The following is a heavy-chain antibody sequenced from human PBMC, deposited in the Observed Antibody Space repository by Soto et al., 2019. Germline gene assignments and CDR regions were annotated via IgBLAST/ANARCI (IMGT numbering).Heavy chain of an antibody. D-gene: IGHD3-3*01. Sequence: GGSLRLSCAASGFTFSSYAMSWVRQAPGKGLEWVSAISGSGGSTYYADSVKGRFTISRDNSENTLYLQMNSLRAEDTAVYYCAKEITIFGVVIRPIYYFDYWGQGTLVTVSS. J-gene: IGHJ4*02. CDR1: GFTFSSYA. CDR2: ISGSGGST. V-gene: IGHV3-23*01. CDR3: AKEITIFGVVIRPIYYFDY.